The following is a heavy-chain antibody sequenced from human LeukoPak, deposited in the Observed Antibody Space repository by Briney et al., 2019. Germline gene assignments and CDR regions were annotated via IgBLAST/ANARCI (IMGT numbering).Heavy chain of an antibody. J-gene: IGHJ4*02. CDR3: ARVVQDYYDSSGYLDY. D-gene: IGHD3-22*01. V-gene: IGHV3-66*01. CDR2: IYSGGST. CDR1: GFTVSTNY. Sequence: GGTLTLSCAVSGFTVSTNYMSWVRQAPGKGLEWVSGIYSGGSTYYADFVKGRFTVSRDISKNTLYVQMNSLRAEDTAIYYCARVVQDYYDSSGYLDYWGQGTLVTVSS.